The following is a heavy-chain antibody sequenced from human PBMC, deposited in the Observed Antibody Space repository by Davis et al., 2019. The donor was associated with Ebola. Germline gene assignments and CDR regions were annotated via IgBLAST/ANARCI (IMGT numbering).Heavy chain of an antibody. CDR1: GFTFTNYW. Sequence: PGGSLRLSCAASGFTFTNYWMHWVRQAPGKGLEWISGISWNTNVTGYADSVRGRFTISRDNAKNSVFLQMNSLRVEDAALYYCAKGRGGSIAASLNYWGQGTVVIVSS. V-gene: IGHV3-9*01. D-gene: IGHD6-13*01. CDR2: ISWNTNVT. CDR3: AKGRGGSIAASLNY. J-gene: IGHJ4*02.